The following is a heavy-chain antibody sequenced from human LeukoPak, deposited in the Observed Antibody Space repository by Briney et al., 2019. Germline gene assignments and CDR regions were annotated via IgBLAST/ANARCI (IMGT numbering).Heavy chain of an antibody. D-gene: IGHD5-12*01. J-gene: IGHJ5*02. CDR1: GGSISSSSFF. V-gene: IGHV4-39*01. CDR2: IYYRGST. CDR3: ARHGRGSLADWFDP. Sequence: SETLSLTFTVSGGSISSSSFFWGWIRQSPGTGLEWIGSIYYRGSTYYNPSLKSRVTISVDTSKNQVSLKLSSVTAADTAVYYCARHGRGSLADWFDPWGQRTLVSVSS.